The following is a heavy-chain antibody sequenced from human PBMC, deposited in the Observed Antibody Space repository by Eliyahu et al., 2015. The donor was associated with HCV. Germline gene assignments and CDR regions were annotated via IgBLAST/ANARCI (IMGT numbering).Heavy chain of an antibody. CDR2: IYYNSNRI. V-gene: IGHV3-9*01. J-gene: IGHJ6*02. D-gene: IGHD1-14*01. CDR1: GFTFDDSA. CDR3: IKDITPGGAAV. Sequence: EVQLVESGGGXVQPGRSLRLSCXAXGFTFDDSAXHWVRQAPGKGLEWVSXIYYNSNRIGYADSVRGRFIISRDNAKHSLYLQMNSLRPEDTALYYCIKDITPGGAAVWGQGTTVTVSS.